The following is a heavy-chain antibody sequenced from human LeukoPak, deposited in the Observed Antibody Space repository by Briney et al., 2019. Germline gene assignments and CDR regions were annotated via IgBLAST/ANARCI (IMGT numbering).Heavy chain of an antibody. CDR3: ARTYYYDSSGYYYEREAFDI. Sequence: SETLSLTRTVSGGSLRNYYWSWIRQPPGRGLEWIGCIYYRGGTSYNPSLRSRVTISVDTSKNQFSLNLSSVTAADTAVYYCARTYYYDSSGYYYEREAFDIWGQGIMVTVSS. D-gene: IGHD3-22*01. J-gene: IGHJ3*02. V-gene: IGHV4-59*01. CDR2: IYYRGGT. CDR1: GGSLRNYY.